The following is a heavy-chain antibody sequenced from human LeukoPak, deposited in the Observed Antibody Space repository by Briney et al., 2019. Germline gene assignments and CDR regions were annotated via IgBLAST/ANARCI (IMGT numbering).Heavy chain of an antibody. V-gene: IGHV1-2*02. CDR1: GYTFTDYY. CDR3: AREFRTTAWSYDAFDL. J-gene: IGHJ3*01. CDR2: INPTSGGT. Sequence: ASVKVSCKASGYTFTDYYIHWVRQAPGQGLEWVGWINPTSGGTNYAQKFQDRVTMTRDTSNNSSYMEVSRLRSDDTAVYYCAREFRTTAWSYDAFDLWGQGTMVTVSS. D-gene: IGHD1-1*01.